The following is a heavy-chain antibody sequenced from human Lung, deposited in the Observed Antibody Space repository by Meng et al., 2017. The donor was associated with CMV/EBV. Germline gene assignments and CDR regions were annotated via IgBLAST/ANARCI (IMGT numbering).Heavy chain of an antibody. CDR3: ARDNDWGPDY. J-gene: IGHJ4*02. CDR1: GYRFTDHY. V-gene: IGHV1-2*02. CDR2: IYPNSGGT. Sequence: ASVKVSRKASGYRFTDHYFHWVRQAPGQGLEWMGWIYPNSGGTHYTQKFQGRLTVTRDTSISTGYMELSSMGSDDTAVYYCARDNDWGPDYWGQGTLVTVSS. D-gene: IGHD7-27*01.